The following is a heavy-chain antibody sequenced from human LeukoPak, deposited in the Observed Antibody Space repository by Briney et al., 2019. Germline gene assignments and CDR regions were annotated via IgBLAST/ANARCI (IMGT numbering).Heavy chain of an antibody. CDR1: GFTFSSYS. Sequence: GSLRLSCAASGFTFSSYSMNWVRQAPGKGLEWVSSISSSSSYIYYADSVKGRFTISRDNAKNSLYLQMNSLRADDTAVYYCARDGSSWYVPTIDYWGQGTLVTVSS. CDR2: ISSSSSYI. V-gene: IGHV3-21*01. J-gene: IGHJ4*02. D-gene: IGHD6-13*01. CDR3: ARDGSSWYVPTIDY.